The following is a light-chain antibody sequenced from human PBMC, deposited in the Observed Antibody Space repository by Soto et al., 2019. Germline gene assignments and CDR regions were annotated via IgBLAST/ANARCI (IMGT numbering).Light chain of an antibody. CDR1: QNVGHN. V-gene: IGKV3-11*01. CDR2: TAS. Sequence: EIVLTQSPASLSLSPGETATLSCRTSQNVGHNFAWYQLKAGQSPRLLIHTASSRATGIPARFSGSGSRTDFTLTISGLEPEDIAVYYCQERSRWPRATFGGGTRVEIK. CDR3: QERSRWPRAT. J-gene: IGKJ4*01.